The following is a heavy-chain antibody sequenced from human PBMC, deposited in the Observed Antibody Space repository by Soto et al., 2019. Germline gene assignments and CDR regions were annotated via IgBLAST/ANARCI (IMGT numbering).Heavy chain of an antibody. CDR3: TRDPLIAVAAYDAFDI. V-gene: IGHV3-33*01. Sequence: QVQLVESGGGVVQRGGSLRLSCAASGFTFSSYGMHWVRQAPGKGLEWVAVIWYDGSNKYYADSEKGRYTISRDDSKNTVYLQMNSLGAEDTAVYYCTRDPLIAVAAYDAFDIWGQGTSVTVSS. CDR2: IWYDGSNK. CDR1: GFTFSSYG. J-gene: IGHJ3*02. D-gene: IGHD6-19*01.